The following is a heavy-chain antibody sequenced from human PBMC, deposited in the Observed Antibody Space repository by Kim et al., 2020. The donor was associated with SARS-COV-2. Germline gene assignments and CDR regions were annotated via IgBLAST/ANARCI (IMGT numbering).Heavy chain of an antibody. D-gene: IGHD5-12*01. CDR1: GFTVSSNY. CDR3: AKTIREYSGYDLTYYFDY. V-gene: IGHV3-53*04. CDR2: IYSGGST. J-gene: IGHJ4*02. Sequence: GGSLRLSCAASGFTVSSNYMSWVRQAPGKGLEWVSVIYSGGSTYYADSVKGRFTISRHNSKNTLYLQMNSLRAEDTAGYYCAKTIREYSGYDLTYYFDYWGQGTLVTVSS.